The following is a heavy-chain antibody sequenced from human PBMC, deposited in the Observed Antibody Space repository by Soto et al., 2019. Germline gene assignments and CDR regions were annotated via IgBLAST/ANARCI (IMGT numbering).Heavy chain of an antibody. CDR2: ISGSGGST. D-gene: IGHD1-1*01. CDR1: GFTFSSYA. V-gene: IGHV3-23*01. J-gene: IGHJ6*02. Sequence: PGGSLRLSCAASGFTFSSYAMSWVRQAPGKGLEWVSAISGSGGSTYYADSVKGRFTISRDNSKNTLHLQMNSLRAEDTAVYYCAKALYGTYYYYGMDVWGQGTTVTVSS. CDR3: AKALYGTYYYYGMDV.